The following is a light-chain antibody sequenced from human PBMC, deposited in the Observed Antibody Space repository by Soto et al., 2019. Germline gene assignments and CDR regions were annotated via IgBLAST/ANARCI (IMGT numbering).Light chain of an antibody. CDR2: DTS. V-gene: IGKV3-20*01. Sequence: EIVLTQSPGTLSLSPGERATLSCRASQSVRDRYLAWYQQKPGQAPSLLIYDTSTRATGVPDRFSGSGSGKDFALTISRGEPEDFAIYFCQQYGRSPGTFGQGTKVEI. CDR3: QQYGRSPGT. J-gene: IGKJ1*01. CDR1: QSVRDRY.